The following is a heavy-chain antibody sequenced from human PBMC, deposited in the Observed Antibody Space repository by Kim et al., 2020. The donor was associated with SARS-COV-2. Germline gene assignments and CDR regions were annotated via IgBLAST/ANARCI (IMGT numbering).Heavy chain of an antibody. CDR3: ARDLGGPTYYDILTGYPRGREYWFDP. Sequence: SVKVSCKASGGTFSSYAISWVRQAPGQGLEWMGGIIPIFGTANYAQKFQGRVTITADESTSTAYMELSSLRSEDTAVYYCARDLGGPTYYDILTGYPRGREYWFDPWGQGTLVTVSS. D-gene: IGHD3-9*01. CDR2: IIPIFGTA. CDR1: GGTFSSYA. J-gene: IGHJ5*02. V-gene: IGHV1-69*13.